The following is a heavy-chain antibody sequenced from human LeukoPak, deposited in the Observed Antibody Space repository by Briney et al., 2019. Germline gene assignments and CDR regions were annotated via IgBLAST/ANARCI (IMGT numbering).Heavy chain of an antibody. V-gene: IGHV3-23*01. Sequence: GGSLRLSCAASGFTFSSYAMSWVRQAPGKGLEWVSAISGSGGSTYYADSVKGRFTISRDNSKNTLYLQMNSLRAEDTAVYYCARDLGIVVVPAAYYYYYGMDVWGQGTTVTVSS. CDR3: ARDLGIVVVPAAYYYYYGMDV. CDR2: ISGSGGST. D-gene: IGHD2-2*01. CDR1: GFTFSSYA. J-gene: IGHJ6*02.